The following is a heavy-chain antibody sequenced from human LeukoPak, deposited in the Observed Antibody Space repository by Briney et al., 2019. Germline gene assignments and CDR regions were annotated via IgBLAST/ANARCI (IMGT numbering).Heavy chain of an antibody. D-gene: IGHD5-12*01. CDR3: TRHAEGYSGYDTTES. J-gene: IGHJ5*02. CDR2: IRSNANSYAK. CDR1: GFTFSGSA. Sequence: GGSLRLSCAASGFTFSGSAMHWVRQASGKGLEWVVLIRSNANSYAKAYSASVKGRFTISRDDSKNTGYLQMNSLKTEETAVYYCTRHAEGYSGYDTTESWGQGTLVTVSS. V-gene: IGHV3-73*01.